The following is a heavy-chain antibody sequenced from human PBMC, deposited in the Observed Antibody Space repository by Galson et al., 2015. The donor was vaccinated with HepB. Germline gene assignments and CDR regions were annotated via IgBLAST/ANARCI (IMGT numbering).Heavy chain of an antibody. J-gene: IGHJ5*02. CDR2: INHSGST. V-gene: IGHV4-34*01. CDR1: GGSFSGYY. Sequence: ETLSLTCAVYGGSFSGYYWSWIRQPPGKGLEWIGEINHSGSTNYNPSLKSRVTISVDTSKNQFSLKLSPVTAADTAVYYCAREGSMITFGGVIVRRWFDPWGQGTLVTVSS. CDR3: AREGSMITFGGVIVRRWFDP. D-gene: IGHD3-16*02.